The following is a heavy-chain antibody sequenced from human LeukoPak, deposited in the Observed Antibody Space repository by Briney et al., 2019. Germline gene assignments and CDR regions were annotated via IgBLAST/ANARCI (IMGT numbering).Heavy chain of an antibody. V-gene: IGHV3-21*01. D-gene: IGHD3-3*01. J-gene: IGHJ6*04. Sequence: GGSLRLSCAASGFTFSSYNMNWVRQAPGKGLEWVSSISSSSSYIYYADSVKGRFTISRDNAKNSLYLQMNSLRAEDTAVYYCARGAITNLYVWGKGTTVTISS. CDR3: ARGAITNLYV. CDR1: GFTFSSYN. CDR2: ISSSSSYI.